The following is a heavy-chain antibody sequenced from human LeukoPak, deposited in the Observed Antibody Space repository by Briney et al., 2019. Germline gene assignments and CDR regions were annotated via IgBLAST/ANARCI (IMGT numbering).Heavy chain of an antibody. D-gene: IGHD4-23*01. V-gene: IGHV4-4*07. J-gene: IGHJ4*02. CDR2: MYSSGST. CDR1: GGSINSYY. Sequence: SETLSLTCTVSGGSINSYYWTWIRQSAGKGLEWIGRMYSSGSTNYNPSLKSRVSMSVDTSKNQFSVKLTSVTAADTAAYYCARGGKATVVTMWGQGILVTVSS. CDR3: ARGGKATVVTM.